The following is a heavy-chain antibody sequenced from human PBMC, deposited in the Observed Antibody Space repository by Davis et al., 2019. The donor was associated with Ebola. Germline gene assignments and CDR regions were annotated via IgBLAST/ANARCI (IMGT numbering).Heavy chain of an antibody. CDR3: ARDPPRNTAAGDSRSNFFDF. J-gene: IGHJ4*02. Sequence: PGGSLRLSCAASGFTFSDYWMTWVRQAPGKGLEWVGNIRQDGSQKHYVDSVKGRFTISRDNAKNSVYLQMNSLRAEDTALYYCARDPPRNTAAGDSRSNFFDFWGQGTLVTVSS. D-gene: IGHD4-11*01. V-gene: IGHV3-7*03. CDR2: IRQDGSQK. CDR1: GFTFSDYW.